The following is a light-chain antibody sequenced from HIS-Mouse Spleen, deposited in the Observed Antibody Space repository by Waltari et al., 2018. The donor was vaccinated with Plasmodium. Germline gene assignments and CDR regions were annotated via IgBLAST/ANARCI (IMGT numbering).Light chain of an antibody. CDR2: QDS. Sequence: SYELTQPPSVSVSPGQTASITRSADKLGGKYPRWYQQKPGQSPVLVIYQDSKRPSGIPERFSGSNSGNTATLTISGTQAMDEADYYCQAWDSSTDYVFGTGTKVTVL. V-gene: IGLV3-1*01. CDR3: QAWDSSTDYV. CDR1: KLGGKY. J-gene: IGLJ1*01.